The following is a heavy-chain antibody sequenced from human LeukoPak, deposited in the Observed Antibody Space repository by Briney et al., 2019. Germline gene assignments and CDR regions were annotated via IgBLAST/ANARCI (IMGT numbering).Heavy chain of an antibody. CDR3: ATSSGWYPKYFDY. J-gene: IGHJ4*02. CDR1: GFTFSTYP. Sequence: PGGSLRLSCAASGFTFSTYPMSWVRQAPGKGLEWVSAISGSGGDTYYADSVKGRFTISRDNSKNTLYLRMNSLRAEDTALYYCATSSGWYPKYFDYWGQGTLVTVSS. D-gene: IGHD6-19*01. CDR2: ISGSGGDT. V-gene: IGHV3-23*01.